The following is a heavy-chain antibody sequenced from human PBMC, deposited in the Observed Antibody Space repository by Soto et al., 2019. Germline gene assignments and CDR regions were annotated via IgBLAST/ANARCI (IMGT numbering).Heavy chain of an antibody. J-gene: IGHJ4*02. V-gene: IGHV3-33*01. CDR3: SRSSAHIAAAGYYYFDY. CDR1: GFTFSSYG. D-gene: IGHD6-13*01. Sequence: GGSLRLSCAASGFTFSSYGMHWVRQAPGKGLEWVAVIWYDGSNEYYADSVKGRFTISRDNSKNTLYLQMNSLRAEDTAVYYCSRSSAHIAAAGYYYFDYWGQGTLVTVSS. CDR2: IWYDGSNE.